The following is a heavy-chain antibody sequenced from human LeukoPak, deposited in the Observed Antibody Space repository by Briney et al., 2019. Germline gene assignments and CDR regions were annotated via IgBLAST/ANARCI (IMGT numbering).Heavy chain of an antibody. V-gene: IGHV4-59*01. J-gene: IGHJ3*02. Sequence: GSLRLSCAASGXTFSSYSMNWIRQPPGKGLEWIGYIYYSGSTNYNPSLKSRVTISVDTSKNQFSLKLSSVTAADTAVYYCARVPTGTYAFDIWGQGTMVTVSS. D-gene: IGHD1-7*01. CDR3: ARVPTGTYAFDI. CDR2: IYYSGST. CDR1: GXTFSSYS.